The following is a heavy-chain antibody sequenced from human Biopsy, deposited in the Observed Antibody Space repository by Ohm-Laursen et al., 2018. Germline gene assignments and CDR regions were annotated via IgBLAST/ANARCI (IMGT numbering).Heavy chain of an antibody. D-gene: IGHD3-9*01. V-gene: IGHV1-69*06. CDR1: GGTFSKYG. Sequence: GASVKVSCKAPGGTFSKYGVNWVRQAPGQGLEWLGGNIPILGTGNYAPMFHGRVTVVADTSMSTATMELRSLRPDDTAVYYCATKLTGYFHHWGQGTLVIVSS. CDR3: ATKLTGYFHH. CDR2: NIPILGTG. J-gene: IGHJ1*01.